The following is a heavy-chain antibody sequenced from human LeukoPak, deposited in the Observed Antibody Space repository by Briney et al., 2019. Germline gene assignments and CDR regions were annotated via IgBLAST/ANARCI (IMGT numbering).Heavy chain of an antibody. CDR3: ARAHAVAGGFVWDY. J-gene: IGHJ4*02. V-gene: IGHV1-2*02. CDR2: INPNSGGT. CDR1: GYTFTGYY. Sequence: GASVKVSCKASGYTFTGYYMHWVRQAPGQGLEWMGWINPNSGGTNYAQKFQGRVTMTRDTSISTAYMELSRLRSDDTAVYYCARAHAVAGGFVWDYWGQGTLVTVSS. D-gene: IGHD6-19*01.